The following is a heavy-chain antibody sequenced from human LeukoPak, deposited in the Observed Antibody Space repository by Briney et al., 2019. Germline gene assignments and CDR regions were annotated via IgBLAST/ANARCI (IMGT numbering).Heavy chain of an antibody. CDR3: AKGSRGSYDY. CDR1: GFTFNSYA. J-gene: IGHJ4*02. V-gene: IGHV3-23*01. CDR2: IIDSGIST. Sequence: GGSLRLSCAASGFTFNSYAMTWVRQAPEKGLEWVSSIIDSGISTYYGDSVKGRFTISRDNSKNTLYLQMNSLRAEDKAVYYCAKGSRGSYDYWGQGTLVTVSS. D-gene: IGHD1-26*01.